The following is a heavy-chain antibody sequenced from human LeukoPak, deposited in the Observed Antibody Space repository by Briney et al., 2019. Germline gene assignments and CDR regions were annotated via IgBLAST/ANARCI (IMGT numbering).Heavy chain of an antibody. D-gene: IGHD6-19*01. CDR2: FDPEDGET. Sequence: ASVKVSCKVSGYTLTELSMHWVRQAPGKGLEWMGGFDPEDGETIYAQKFQGRVTMTEDTSTDTAYMELSSLRSEDTAVYYCATDGDSSGWYGGFDYRGQGTLVTVSS. J-gene: IGHJ4*02. CDR1: GYTLTELS. V-gene: IGHV1-24*01. CDR3: ATDGDSSGWYGGFDY.